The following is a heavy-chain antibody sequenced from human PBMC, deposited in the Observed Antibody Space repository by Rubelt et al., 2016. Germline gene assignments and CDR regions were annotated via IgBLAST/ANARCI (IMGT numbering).Heavy chain of an antibody. Sequence: EEQLVQSRAEVKKPGESLKISCTASGYSFTTYWIGWVRQMPGKGLEWKGLIYPSDSDTRYSPSFQGQVTIPVDKSIGTAYLQWSSLKAADTAMYYCAREGGPWGQGTLVTVSS. J-gene: IGHJ5*02. CDR2: IYPSDSDT. CDR1: GYSFTTYW. D-gene: IGHD2-15*01. V-gene: IGHV5-51*01. CDR3: AREGGP.